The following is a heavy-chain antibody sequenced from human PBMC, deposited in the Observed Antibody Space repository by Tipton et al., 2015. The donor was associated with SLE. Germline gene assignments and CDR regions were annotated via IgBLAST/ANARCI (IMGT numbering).Heavy chain of an antibody. D-gene: IGHD1-1*01. V-gene: IGHV4-38-2*01. CDR1: GYSISSGYY. Sequence: TLSLTCAVSGYSISSGYYWGWIRQPPGKGLEWIGTIYHNGDTYYKSSLKSRVTISVDTSKNHFSLKLRSVTAADTAVYFCARRSVQEAFDIWGQGTMVTVSS. CDR3: ARRSVQEAFDI. J-gene: IGHJ3*02. CDR2: IYHNGDT.